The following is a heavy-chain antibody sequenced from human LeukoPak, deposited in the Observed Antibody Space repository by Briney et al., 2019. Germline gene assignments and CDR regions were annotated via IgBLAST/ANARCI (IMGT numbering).Heavy chain of an antibody. Sequence: PGGSLRLSCAASGFTFSSYSMNWVRQAPGKGLEWVSSISSSSSYIYYADSVKGRFTISRDNAKNSLYLQMNSLRAEDTAVYYCAREGGYYDSSGYYNYFDYWGQGTLVTVSS. V-gene: IGHV3-21*01. CDR1: GFTFSSYS. J-gene: IGHJ4*02. CDR3: AREGGYYDSSGYYNYFDY. CDR2: ISSSSSYI. D-gene: IGHD3-22*01.